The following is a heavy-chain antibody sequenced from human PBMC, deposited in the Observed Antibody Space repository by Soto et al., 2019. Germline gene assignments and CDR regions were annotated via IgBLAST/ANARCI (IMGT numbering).Heavy chain of an antibody. CDR2: IYYSGST. CDR3: ARDLGMAARKWYFVL. D-gene: IGHD7-27*01. V-gene: IGHV4-31*03. J-gene: IGHJ2*01. Sequence: SETLSLTCTVSRGSISRGGYYWSWIRQHPGKGLEWIGYIYYSGSTYYNPSLKSRVTISVDTSKNQFSLKLSSVTAADTAVYYCARDLGMAARKWYFVLSGPGPLLSV. CDR1: RGSISRGGYY.